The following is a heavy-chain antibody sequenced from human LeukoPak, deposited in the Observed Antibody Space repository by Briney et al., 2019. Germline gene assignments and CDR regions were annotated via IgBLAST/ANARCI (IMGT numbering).Heavy chain of an antibody. CDR3: ARDSSSAYRFDY. CDR2: IYSGGST. V-gene: IGHV3-53*01. CDR1: GFTVSSSY. D-gene: IGHD3-22*01. Sequence: GGSLRLSCAASGFTVSSSYMSWVRQAPEKGLEWVSVIYSGGSTYYADSVKGRFTISRDNSKNTLYLQMNSLRAEDTAVYYCARDSSSAYRFDYWGQGTLVTVSS. J-gene: IGHJ4*02.